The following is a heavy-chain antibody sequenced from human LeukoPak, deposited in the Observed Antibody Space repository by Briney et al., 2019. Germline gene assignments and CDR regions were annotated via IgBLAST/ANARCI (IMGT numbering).Heavy chain of an antibody. CDR3: ARDPTYYDFWSGYYTKEGFDP. Sequence: ASVKVSCKASGYTFTGYYMHWVRQAPGQGLEWEGWINPNSGGTNYAQKFQGRVTMTRDTSISTAYMELSRLRSDDTAVYYCARDPTYYDFWSGYYTKEGFDPWGQGTLVTVSS. D-gene: IGHD3-3*01. CDR1: GYTFTGYY. J-gene: IGHJ5*02. CDR2: INPNSGGT. V-gene: IGHV1-2*02.